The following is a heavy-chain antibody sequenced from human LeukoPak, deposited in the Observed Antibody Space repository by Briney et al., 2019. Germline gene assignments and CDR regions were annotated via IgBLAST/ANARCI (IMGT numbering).Heavy chain of an antibody. Sequence: ASVKVSFKASGYTFTSYGISWVRQAPGQGLEWMGWISAYNGNTNYAQKLQGRVTMTTDASTSTAYMELRSLRSDDTAVYYCARRGAARSYFDYWGQGTLVTVSS. CDR1: GYTFTSYG. D-gene: IGHD6-6*01. J-gene: IGHJ4*02. CDR2: ISAYNGNT. V-gene: IGHV1-18*01. CDR3: ARRGAARSYFDY.